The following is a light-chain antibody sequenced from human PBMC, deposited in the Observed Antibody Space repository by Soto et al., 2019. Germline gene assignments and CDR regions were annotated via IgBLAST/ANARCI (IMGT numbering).Light chain of an antibody. J-gene: IGLJ1*01. CDR2: EVV. V-gene: IGLV2-8*01. CDR1: KNDIGVYDF. Sequence: QSVLTQPPSASGSPGQSVTISCTGTKNDIGVYDFVSWYQHHPGKAPRLIIYEVVQRPSGVPDRFSGSKSGNTASLTVSGLQDADEPDYFCKSYAGSNTYVFGSGTKVTVL. CDR3: KSYAGSNTYV.